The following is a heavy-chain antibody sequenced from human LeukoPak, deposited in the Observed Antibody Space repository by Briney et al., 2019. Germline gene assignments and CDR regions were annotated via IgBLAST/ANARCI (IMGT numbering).Heavy chain of an antibody. J-gene: IGHJ5*02. V-gene: IGHV1-18*01. CDR1: GYTFTSYG. Sequence: GASVKVSCKASGYTFTSYGISWVRQAPGQGLEWMGWISAYNGNTNYAQKLQGRVTMTTDTSTSTAYMELRSLTSDDTAVYYCARESSIPAAGTVGNWFDPWGQGTLVTVSS. CDR3: ARESSIPAAGTVGNWFDP. CDR2: ISAYNGNT. D-gene: IGHD6-13*01.